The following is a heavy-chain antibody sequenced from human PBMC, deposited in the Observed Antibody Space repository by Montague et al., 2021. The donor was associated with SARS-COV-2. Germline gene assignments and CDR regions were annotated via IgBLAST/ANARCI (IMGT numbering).Heavy chain of an antibody. CDR2: RYQNGAT. V-gene: IGHV4-38-2*02. D-gene: IGHD3-3*01. CDR1: GFSISSGYY. Sequence: SETLSLTCSVSGFSISSGYYWGWLRPTPGKGLEWIGSRYQNGATXXSPSLKRPVTILLDTSKNQFSLSLTSVTAADTAVYYCASSGVGIFDFSYFDSWGQGSLVIVSS. CDR3: ASSGVGIFDFSYFDS. J-gene: IGHJ4*02.